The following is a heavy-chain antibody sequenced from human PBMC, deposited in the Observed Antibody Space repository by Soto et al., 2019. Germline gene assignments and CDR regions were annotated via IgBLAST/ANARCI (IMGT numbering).Heavy chain of an antibody. Sequence: GGSLRLSCAASGFTFNSYAMHWVRQAPGQGLEWVAVISFDGINTYYADSVKGRVTISRDNSRNTVFLQMSSRRSEDTAGFYCARDIERVRGPPHNSVGRGHWGQGTLVTVSS. CDR3: ARDIERVRGPPHNSVGRGH. CDR1: GFTFNSYA. D-gene: IGHD1-1*01. J-gene: IGHJ4*02. CDR2: ISFDGINT. V-gene: IGHV3-30*04.